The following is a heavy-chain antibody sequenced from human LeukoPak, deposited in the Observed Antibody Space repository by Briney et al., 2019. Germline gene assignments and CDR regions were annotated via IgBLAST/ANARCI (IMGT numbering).Heavy chain of an antibody. CDR1: GGSISSYY. D-gene: IGHD3-10*01. V-gene: IGHV4-59*01. CDR2: IYYSGST. J-gene: IGHJ3*02. Sequence: SETLSLTCTVSGGSISSYYCNWIRQPPGQGLEWMGYIYYSGSTNYNPYLKSRVTISVDTSKNQCSLKLSSVTAADTAVYYCARANPNYYGSWSYYKEAFDIWGQGTMVTVSS. CDR3: ARANPNYYGSWSYYKEAFDI.